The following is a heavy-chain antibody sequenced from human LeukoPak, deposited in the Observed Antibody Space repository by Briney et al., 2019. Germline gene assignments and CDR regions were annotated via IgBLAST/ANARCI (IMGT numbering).Heavy chain of an antibody. Sequence: GGSLRLSCAASGLTFSSYGMHWVRQAPGKGLEWVAFIRYDGSNKYYADSVKGRFTISRDNSKNTLYLQMNSLRAEDTAVYYCAKDHPPYFCSSTSCYDVLGSHFDYWGQGTLVTVSS. V-gene: IGHV3-30*02. D-gene: IGHD2-2*01. CDR2: IRYDGSNK. CDR1: GLTFSSYG. J-gene: IGHJ4*02. CDR3: AKDHPPYFCSSTSCYDVLGSHFDY.